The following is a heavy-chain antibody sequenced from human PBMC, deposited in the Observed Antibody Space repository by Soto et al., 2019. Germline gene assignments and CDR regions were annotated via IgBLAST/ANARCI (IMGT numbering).Heavy chain of an antibody. CDR1: GYNFNSHS. J-gene: IGHJ4*02. CDR3: ARERASGSFAY. D-gene: IGHD1-26*01. Sequence: QVQLVQSGSESMQPGASVKVSCKGSGYNFNSHSINWLRQAPGQGLEWMGWINHNTGNPTYEQGFTGRVVFSVDTSVSTVYLQIFSLKAYASAVYCCARERASGSFAYWGKGTLVTVAS. V-gene: IGHV7-4-1*01. CDR2: INHNTGNP.